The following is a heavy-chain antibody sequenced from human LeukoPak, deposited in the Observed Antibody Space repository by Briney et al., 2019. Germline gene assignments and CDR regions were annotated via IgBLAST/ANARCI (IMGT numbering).Heavy chain of an antibody. V-gene: IGHV4-30-4*01. CDR1: GASIRSGDYY. CDR3: AGDCSGGSCYGAFDI. J-gene: IGHJ3*02. CDR2: IYDSGST. Sequence: PSQTLSLTCTVSGASIRSGDYYWSWIHQPPGKGLEWIGYIYDSGSTYYNPSLKSRITISVDTSENRFSLKLSSVTATDTAVYYCAGDCSGGSCYGAFDIWGQGTMVTVSS. D-gene: IGHD2-15*01.